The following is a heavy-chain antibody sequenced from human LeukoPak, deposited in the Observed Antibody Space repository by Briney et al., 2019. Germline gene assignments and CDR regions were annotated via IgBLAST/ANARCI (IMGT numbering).Heavy chain of an antibody. CDR3: ARGSLLGYYYYYHMDV. CDR1: GFTISSYW. D-gene: IGHD2-15*01. CDR2: IKQDGSEK. V-gene: IGHV3-7*01. Sequence: GGTLRLSCAASGFTISSYWMSWVRQAPGKGLEWVVNIKQDGSEKYYVDSVKGRFIISRDNAKNSLYLQMNSLRAEDTAVYYCARGSLLGYYYYYHMDVWGKGTTVTVSS. J-gene: IGHJ6*03.